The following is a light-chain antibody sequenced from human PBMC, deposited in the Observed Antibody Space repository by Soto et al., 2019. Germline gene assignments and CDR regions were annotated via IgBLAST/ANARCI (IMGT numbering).Light chain of an antibody. V-gene: IGKV3-11*01. CDR2: DAS. J-gene: IGKJ2*01. Sequence: EIVLTQSPATLSLSPGERATLSCRASQSVSSYLAWYQQKPGQAPRLLIYDASNRATGIPARFSGSGSGTDFTLTISSLEPEDFAVYYCQQRSNWPPRTFGQGTKLENK. CDR3: QQRSNWPPRT. CDR1: QSVSSY.